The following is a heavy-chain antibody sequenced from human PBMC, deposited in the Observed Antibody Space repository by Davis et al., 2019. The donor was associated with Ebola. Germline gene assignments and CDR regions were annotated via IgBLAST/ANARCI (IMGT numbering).Heavy chain of an antibody. V-gene: IGHV4-59*01. D-gene: IGHD3-16*01. Sequence: PSETLSLTCAVSRGSISSNFWRWIRQSPGQGLEWIGSIFYTGSTNLNPSLRSRVTLSVDRPKNQFSLNLTSVTAADTAVYFCARQPRSTRSPEYYHGLDVWGQGTTVVVSS. CDR2: IFYTGST. J-gene: IGHJ6*02. CDR1: RGSISSNF. CDR3: ARQPRSTRSPEYYHGLDV.